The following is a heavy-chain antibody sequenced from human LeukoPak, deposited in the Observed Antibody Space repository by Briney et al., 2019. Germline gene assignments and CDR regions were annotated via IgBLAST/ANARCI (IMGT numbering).Heavy chain of an antibody. J-gene: IGHJ4*02. V-gene: IGHV3-49*03. D-gene: IGHD2-15*01. CDR2: IRSKAHGGTT. CDR1: GFTVSSNY. CDR3: TRAGRYCSGGSCYSFY. Sequence: PGGSLRLSCAASGFTVSSNYMSWFRQAPGEGLEWVGFIRSKAHGGTTEYAASVKGRFTISRDDSKSIAYLQMDSLQSEDTAVYYCTRAGRYCSGGSCYSFYWGQGTLVTVSS.